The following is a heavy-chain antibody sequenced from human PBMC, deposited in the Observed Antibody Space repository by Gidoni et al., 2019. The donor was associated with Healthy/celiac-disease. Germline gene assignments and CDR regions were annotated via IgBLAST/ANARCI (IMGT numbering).Heavy chain of an antibody. Sequence: EVQLLESGGGLVQPGGSLRLSCAASGFTFSSYAMSWVRQAPGKGLGWVSAISGSGGSTYYADSVKGRFTISRDNSKNTLYLQMNSLRAEDTAVYYCAHSIAVGGTRDYWGQGTLVTVSS. CDR3: AHSIAVGGTRDY. CDR1: GFTFSSYA. CDR2: ISGSGGST. V-gene: IGHV3-23*01. D-gene: IGHD6-19*01. J-gene: IGHJ4*02.